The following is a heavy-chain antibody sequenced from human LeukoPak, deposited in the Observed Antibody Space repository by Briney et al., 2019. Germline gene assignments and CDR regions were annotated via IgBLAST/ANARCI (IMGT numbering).Heavy chain of an antibody. V-gene: IGHV4-31*03. CDR1: GGSISSGGYY. CDR3: ARVKTDSSGYSYSAFDI. D-gene: IGHD3-22*01. J-gene: IGHJ3*02. Sequence: SETLSLTCTVSGGSISSGGYYWSWIRQHPGKGLEWIGYIYYSGSTYYNPSLKSRVTISVDTSKNQFSLKLSSVTAADTAVYYCARVKTDSSGYSYSAFDIWGQGTMVTVSS. CDR2: IYYSGST.